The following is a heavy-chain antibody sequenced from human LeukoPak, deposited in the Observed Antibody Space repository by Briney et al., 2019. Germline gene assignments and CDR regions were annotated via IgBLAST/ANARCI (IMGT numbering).Heavy chain of an antibody. V-gene: IGHV1-69*05. J-gene: IGHJ4*02. CDR3: ARAHRDCTNGVCSDIDY. CDR1: GGTFSSYA. CDR2: IIPIFGTA. D-gene: IGHD2-8*01. Sequence: VASVKVSCKASGGTFSSYAISWVRQAPGQGLEWMGRIIPIFGTANYAQKFQGRVTITTDESTSTAYMELSSLRSEYTAVYYCARAHRDCTNGVCSDIDYWGQGTLVTVSS.